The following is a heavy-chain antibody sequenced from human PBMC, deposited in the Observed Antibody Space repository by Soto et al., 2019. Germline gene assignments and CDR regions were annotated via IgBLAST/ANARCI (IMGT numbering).Heavy chain of an antibody. CDR1: GGTFSSYA. Sequence: QVQLVQSGAEVKKPGSSVKVSCKASGGTFSSYAISWVRQAPGQGLEWMGGIIPIFGTANYAQKFQGRVTITADEWTSTAYMELSSRRSEATAVYYRASGRITIFGVVILPDDYWGQGTLDTVSS. CDR2: IIPIFGTA. D-gene: IGHD3-3*01. V-gene: IGHV1-69*01. CDR3: ASGRITIFGVVILPDDY. J-gene: IGHJ4*02.